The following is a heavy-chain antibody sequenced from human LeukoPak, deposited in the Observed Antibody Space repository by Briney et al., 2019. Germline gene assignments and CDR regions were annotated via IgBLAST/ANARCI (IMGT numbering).Heavy chain of an antibody. CDR2: INPNSGGT. CDR1: GYTFTGYY. V-gene: IGHV1-2*02. CDR3: ARTVWSGYFGEFDY. D-gene: IGHD3-3*01. Sequence: GASVKVSCKASGYTFTGYYMHWVRQAPGQGLEWMGWINPNSGGTNYAQKFQGRVTMTRDTSISTAYMELSKLRSDDTAVYYCARTVWSGYFGEFDYWGQGTLVTVSS. J-gene: IGHJ4*02.